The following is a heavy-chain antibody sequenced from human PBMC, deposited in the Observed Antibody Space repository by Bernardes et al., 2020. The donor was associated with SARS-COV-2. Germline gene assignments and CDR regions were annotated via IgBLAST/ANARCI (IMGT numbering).Heavy chain of an antibody. CDR2: ISSSSSYI. J-gene: IGHJ3*02. V-gene: IGHV3-21*06. CDR1: GFTFTNHT. CDR3: ARDLLTDYDSSGYYLPDGFEI. D-gene: IGHD3-22*01. Sequence: GGSLRVWCAASGFTFTNHTMNWVRQAPGKGLEWVSSISSSSSYIFYADEVKGRFTISRDNAKNSVYLQMNSLRAEDTAVYHCARDLLTDYDSSGYYLPDGFEIWGQGTMVTVSS.